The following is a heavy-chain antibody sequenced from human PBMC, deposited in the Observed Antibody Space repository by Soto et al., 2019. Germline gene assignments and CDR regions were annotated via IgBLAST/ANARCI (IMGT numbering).Heavy chain of an antibody. Sequence: SETLSLTCTVSGGSINGGDYYWSWIRQPPGKGLEWIGFIYYSGSTSYNPSLKSRVTMSLATSKNQFSLKLTSVTAADTAVYYCARVNDDNSDYSGDWYSDLWGRGTLVTVSS. CDR2: IYYSGST. V-gene: IGHV4-30-4*01. CDR3: ARVNDDNSDYSGDWYSDL. J-gene: IGHJ2*01. D-gene: IGHD3-22*01. CDR1: GGSINGGDYY.